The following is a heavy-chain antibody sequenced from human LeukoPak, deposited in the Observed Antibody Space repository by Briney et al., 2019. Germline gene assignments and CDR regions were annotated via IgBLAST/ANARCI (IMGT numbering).Heavy chain of an antibody. V-gene: IGHV1-24*01. CDR1: GYTLTELS. J-gene: IGHJ5*02. CDR2: FDPEDGET. Sequence: GASVNVSCKVSGYTLTELSMHWVRQAPGKGLEWMGGFDPEDGETIYAQKFQGRVTMTEDTSTDTAYMELSSLRSEDTAVYYCATASYGSGSYYNRCWFDPWGQGTLVTVSS. D-gene: IGHD3-10*01. CDR3: ATASYGSGSYYNRCWFDP.